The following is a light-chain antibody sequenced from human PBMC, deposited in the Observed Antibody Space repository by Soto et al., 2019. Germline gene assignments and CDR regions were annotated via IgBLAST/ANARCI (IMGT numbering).Light chain of an antibody. V-gene: IGLV1-40*01. CDR3: QSCDSSLSGYV. J-gene: IGLJ1*01. CDR1: DSNIGANYD. CDR2: GNI. Sequence: QSVQTQPPSVSGAPGQRVTISCTGSDSNIGANYDVHWYQHLPGTAPKLLIYGNINRPSGVPDRFSGSKSGTSASLAITRLQAEDEADYYCQSCDSSLSGYVFGTGTKVSVL.